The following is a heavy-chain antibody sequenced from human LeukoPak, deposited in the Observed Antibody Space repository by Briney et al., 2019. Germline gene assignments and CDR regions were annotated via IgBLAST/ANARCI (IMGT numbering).Heavy chain of an antibody. V-gene: IGHV3-23*01. D-gene: IGHD3-16*02. CDR3: AKSSYDYIWGSYRYCFDY. Sequence: PGGSLRLSCAASGFTLSSYAMSWVRQAPGKGLEWVSAISGSGGSTYYADSVKGRFTISRDNSKNTLYLQMNSLRAEDTAVYYCAKSSYDYIWGSYRYCFDYWGQGTLVTVSS. J-gene: IGHJ4*02. CDR2: ISGSGGST. CDR1: GFTLSSYA.